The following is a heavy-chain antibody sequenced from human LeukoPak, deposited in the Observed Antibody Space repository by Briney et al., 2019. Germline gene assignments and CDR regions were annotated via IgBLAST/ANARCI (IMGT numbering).Heavy chain of an antibody. V-gene: IGHV3-33*01. D-gene: IGHD5-12*01. Sequence: SGGSLRLSCAASGFTFSNYGMHRVRQAPGKGLEWVAVIWYDGGIKYYADSVKGRFTISRDNSKNTLYLQMNSLRAEDTAVYYCASERTGKVARYWGQGTLVTVSS. CDR2: IWYDGGIK. J-gene: IGHJ4*02. CDR1: GFTFSNYG. CDR3: ASERTGKVARY.